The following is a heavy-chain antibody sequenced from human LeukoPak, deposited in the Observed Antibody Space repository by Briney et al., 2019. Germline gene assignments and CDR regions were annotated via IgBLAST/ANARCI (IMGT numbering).Heavy chain of an antibody. V-gene: IGHV4-59*08. D-gene: IGHD3-22*01. Sequence: PSETLPLTCTVSGGSISSYYWSWIRQPPGKGLEWIGYIYYSGSTNYNPSLKSRVTISVDTSKNQFSLKLSSVTAADTAVYYCARHLHIYYDSSGLFDPWGQGTLVTVSS. CDR1: GGSISSYY. CDR2: IYYSGST. CDR3: ARHLHIYYDSSGLFDP. J-gene: IGHJ5*02.